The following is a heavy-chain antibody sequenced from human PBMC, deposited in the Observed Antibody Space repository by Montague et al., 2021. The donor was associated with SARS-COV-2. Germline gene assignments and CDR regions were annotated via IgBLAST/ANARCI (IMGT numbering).Heavy chain of an antibody. Sequence: SLRLSCAASGFSFTSSSMSWVRQTPGKRLESASALRATVGTTSYADSVNGHFTISSDTPKNTPFLQMISLRADDSALYYCSKGASSDGINIMNSWGQGTRVTVAS. V-gene: IGHV3-23*01. J-gene: IGHJ4*02. CDR2: LRATVGTT. CDR1: GFSFTSSS. D-gene: IGHD5-24*01. CDR3: SKGASSDGINIMNS.